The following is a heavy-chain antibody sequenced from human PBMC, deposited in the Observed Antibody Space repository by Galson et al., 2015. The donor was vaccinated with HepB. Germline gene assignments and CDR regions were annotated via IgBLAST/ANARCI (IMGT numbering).Heavy chain of an antibody. CDR2: VHSAGNN. V-gene: IGHV4-39*01. CDR1: GDSLTRPSHS. Sequence: SETLSLTCFVSGDSLTRPSHSWGWLRQPPGKGLDWIASVHSAGNNYYNPSLKSRLTISVDTSKNLFSLRLNSVTAADTAVYYCARHKVREVLVTAGGWFDPWGPGTLVTVSS. D-gene: IGHD2-8*02. J-gene: IGHJ5*02. CDR3: ARHKVREVLVTAGGWFDP.